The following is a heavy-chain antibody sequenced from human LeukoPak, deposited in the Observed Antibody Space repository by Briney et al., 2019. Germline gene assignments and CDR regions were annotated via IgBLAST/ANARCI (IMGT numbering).Heavy chain of an antibody. CDR2: IYPGDSES. CDR1: GYSFTSYW. J-gene: IGHJ4*02. V-gene: IGHV5-51*01. CDR3: ARRIGYYDSSPFDY. D-gene: IGHD3-22*01. Sequence: GESLKISCKGSGYSFTSYWIGWVRQMPGKGLEWMGIIYPGDSESRYSPSFQGQVTISADRSISTAYLQWSSLKASDTAMYYCARRIGYYDSSPFDYWGQGTLVTVSS.